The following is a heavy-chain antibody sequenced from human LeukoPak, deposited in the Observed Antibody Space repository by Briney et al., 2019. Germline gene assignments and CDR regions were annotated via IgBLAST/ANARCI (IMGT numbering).Heavy chain of an antibody. CDR2: FYPGDSDT. J-gene: IGHJ4*02. D-gene: IGHD3-10*01. CDR3: ARFYYYGSGSYPSYFDY. V-gene: IGHV5-51*01. CDR1: GSSFTSYW. Sequence: ESLKISCQGSGSSFTSYWIGWVGPVPGKGLAWMWIFYPGDSDTRYSPSFQGQVTISADKSISTAYLQWSSLKASDTAMYYCARFYYYGSGSYPSYFDYWGQGTLVTVSS.